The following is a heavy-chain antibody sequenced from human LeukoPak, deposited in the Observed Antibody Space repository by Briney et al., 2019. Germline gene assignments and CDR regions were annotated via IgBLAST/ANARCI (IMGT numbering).Heavy chain of an antibody. CDR1: GFTFSSYA. Sequence: GGSLRLSCAASGFTFSSYAMSWVRQAPGKELEWVSAISGSGGSTYYADSVKGRFTISRDNSKNTLYLQMSSLRAEDTAVYYCAKDAGAYYDFWSGYYTGSPFNYWGQGTLVTVSS. D-gene: IGHD3-3*01. V-gene: IGHV3-23*01. CDR3: AKDAGAYYDFWSGYYTGSPFNY. J-gene: IGHJ4*02. CDR2: ISGSGGST.